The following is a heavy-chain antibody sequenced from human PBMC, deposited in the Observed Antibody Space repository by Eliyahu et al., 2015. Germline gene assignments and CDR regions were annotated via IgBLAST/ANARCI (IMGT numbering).Heavy chain of an antibody. V-gene: IGHV2-5*01. CDR2: IYWNDDK. CDR1: AFSXXTXXXX. CDR3: AHNSIAAAGTGWFDP. J-gene: IGHJ5*02. Sequence: QITLKESGPTLVKPTQTLTLTXTFXAFSXXTXXXXVGWIRQPPGKALEWLALIYWNDDKRYSPSLKSRLTITKDTSKNQVVLTMTNVDPVDTATYYCAHNSIAAAGTGWFDPWGQGTLVTVSS. D-gene: IGHD6-13*01.